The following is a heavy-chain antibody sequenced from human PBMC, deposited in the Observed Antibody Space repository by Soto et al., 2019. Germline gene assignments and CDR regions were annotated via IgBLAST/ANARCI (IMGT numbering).Heavy chain of an antibody. J-gene: IGHJ4*02. CDR1: GGSISSYY. D-gene: IGHD5-18*01. V-gene: IGHV4-59*01. Sequence: PSETLSLTCSVSGGSISSYYWSWIRQPPGKGLXWIXXXXYXGXTXXXXXXKSRVTISVDTSKNQFSLKLSSVTAADTAVYYCARVPDTAMVLFDYWGQGTLVTVSS. CDR3: ARVPDTAMVLFDY. CDR2: XXYXGXT.